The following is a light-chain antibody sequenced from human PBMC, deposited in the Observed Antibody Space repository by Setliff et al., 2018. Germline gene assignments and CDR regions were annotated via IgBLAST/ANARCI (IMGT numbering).Light chain of an antibody. CDR3: LSYTSQTTHAL. CDR2: EVS. CDR1: CSDVGGYNY. J-gene: IGLJ2*01. Sequence: QSVLAQPAAVSGSPGQSITISCTGTCSDVGGYNYVSWYQQHPDKAPKLMIYEVSKRPSGVSDRFSGSKSGNTASLTISGLQAEDEADYYCLSYTSQTTHALFGGGTK. V-gene: IGLV2-14*03.